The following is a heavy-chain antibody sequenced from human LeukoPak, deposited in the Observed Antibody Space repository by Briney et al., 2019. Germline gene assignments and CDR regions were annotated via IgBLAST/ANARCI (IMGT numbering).Heavy chain of an antibody. CDR3: TRRSDSGTYYDY. D-gene: IGHD1-26*01. J-gene: IGHJ4*02. V-gene: IGHV3-74*03. CDR1: GFTFRSYS. Sequence: PGGSLRLPCAASGFTFRSYSMHWVRQAPGKGLEWVSRINSDVSITTYADSVKGRFTVSRDNAKNTLFLQMNSLRAEDTAVYYCTRRSDSGTYYDYWGQGTLVTVSS. CDR2: INSDVSIT.